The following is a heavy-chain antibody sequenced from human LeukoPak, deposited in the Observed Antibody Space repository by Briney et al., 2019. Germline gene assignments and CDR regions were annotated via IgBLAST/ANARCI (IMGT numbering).Heavy chain of an antibody. D-gene: IGHD6-13*01. V-gene: IGHV3-11*01. CDR3: ARADSSSSYYYYGMDV. J-gene: IGHJ6*02. CDR2: ISSSGSTI. Sequence: GGSLRLSCAASGFTFSDYYMSWIRQAPGKGREWVSYISSSGSTIYYADSVKGRFTISRDNAKNSLYLQMNSLRAEDTAVYYCARADSSSSYYYYGMDVWGQGTTVTVSS. CDR1: GFTFSDYY.